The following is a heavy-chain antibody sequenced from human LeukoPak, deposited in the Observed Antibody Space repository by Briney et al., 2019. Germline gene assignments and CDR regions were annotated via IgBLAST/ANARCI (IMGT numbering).Heavy chain of an antibody. J-gene: IGHJ6*02. CDR2: IYYSGST. D-gene: IGHD2-15*01. CDR1: GGSISSGDDY. CDR3: ARAPHICSGGSCYYYYGMDV. V-gene: IGHV4-30-4*01. Sequence: PSQTLSLTCTVSGGSISSGDDYWSWIRQPPGKGLEWIGYIYYSGSTYYNPSLKSRVTISVDTSKNQFSLKLGSVTAADTAVYYCARAPHICSGGSCYYYYGMDVWGQGTTVTVSS.